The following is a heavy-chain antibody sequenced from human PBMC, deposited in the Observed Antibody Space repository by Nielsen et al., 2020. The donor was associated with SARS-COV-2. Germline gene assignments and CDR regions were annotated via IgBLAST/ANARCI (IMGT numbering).Heavy chain of an antibody. D-gene: IGHD6-13*01. V-gene: IGHV3-33*08. CDR1: GFTFTNYG. Sequence: GESLKISCAASGFTFTNYGMHWVRQAPGKGLEWVAVIWYDGSNKYYADSVKGRFTISRDNSKNTLYLQMNSLRAEDTAVHYCARMYSSSWSTHDYWGQGTLVTVSS. CDR2: IWYDGSNK. CDR3: ARMYSSSWSTHDY. J-gene: IGHJ4*02.